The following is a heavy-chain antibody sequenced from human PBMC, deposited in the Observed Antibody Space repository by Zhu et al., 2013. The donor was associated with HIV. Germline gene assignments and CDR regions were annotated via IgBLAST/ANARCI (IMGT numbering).Heavy chain of an antibody. D-gene: IGHD6-19*01. CDR1: GYTFTSYY. J-gene: IGHJ6*04. CDR2: INPSGGST. Sequence: QVQLVQSGAELKKPGASVKVSCKASGYTFTSYYMHWVRQAPGQGLEWMGIINPSGGSTRYAQKFQGRVTLTRDTSTSTVYMELSSLRSEDTAVYYCARGVDMSGWVWALHGTSWGKGTTVIVSS. CDR3: ARGVDMSGWVWALHGTS. V-gene: IGHV1-46*01.